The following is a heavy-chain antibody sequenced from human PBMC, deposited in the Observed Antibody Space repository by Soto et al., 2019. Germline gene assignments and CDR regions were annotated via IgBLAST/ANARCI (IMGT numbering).Heavy chain of an antibody. D-gene: IGHD1-7*01. Sequence: PGGSLRLSCAASGFTFSSYEMNWVRQAPGKGLEWVSYISSSGSTIYYADSVKGRFTISRDNAKNSLYLQMNSLRAEDTAVYYCARDLPSDSFQDWNSAEYGMDVWGQGTTVTVSS. CDR3: ARDLPSDSFQDWNSAEYGMDV. CDR1: GFTFSSYE. CDR2: ISSSGSTI. V-gene: IGHV3-48*03. J-gene: IGHJ6*02.